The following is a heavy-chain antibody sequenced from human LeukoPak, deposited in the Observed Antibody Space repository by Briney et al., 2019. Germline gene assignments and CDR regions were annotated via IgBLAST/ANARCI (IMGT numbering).Heavy chain of an antibody. Sequence: LSLTCTVSGGSISSYYWSWIRQAPGKGLEWVSYISSSGSTIYYADSVKGRFTISRDNAKNSLYLQMNSLRAEDTAVYYCARGRGAAVYFDYWGQGTLVTVSS. CDR2: ISSSGSTI. CDR3: ARGRGAAVYFDY. J-gene: IGHJ4*02. D-gene: IGHD6-13*01. CDR1: GGSISSYY. V-gene: IGHV3-11*01.